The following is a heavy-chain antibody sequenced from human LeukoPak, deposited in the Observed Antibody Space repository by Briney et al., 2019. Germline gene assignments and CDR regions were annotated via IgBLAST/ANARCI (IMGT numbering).Heavy chain of an antibody. CDR2: ISGSGGST. J-gene: IGHJ4*02. D-gene: IGHD6-13*01. V-gene: IGHV3-23*01. CDR3: AKSGASSWYFDY. Sequence: GGSLRLSCAASGFTLSSYAMSWVRQAPGKGLEWVSAISGSGGSTYYADSVKGRFTISRDNSKNTLYLQMNSLRAEDTAVYYCAKSGASSWYFDYWGQGTLVTVSS. CDR1: GFTLSSYA.